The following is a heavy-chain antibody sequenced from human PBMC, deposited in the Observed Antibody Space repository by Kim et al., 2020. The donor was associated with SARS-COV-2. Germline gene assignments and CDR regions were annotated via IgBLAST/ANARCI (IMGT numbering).Heavy chain of an antibody. Sequence: LTSRVTISVDTSKNQFSLKLSSVTAADTAVYYCARGGYCSSTSCQPFGDYWGQGTLVTVSS. CDR3: ARGGYCSSTSCQPFGDY. J-gene: IGHJ4*02. V-gene: IGHV4-39*01. D-gene: IGHD2-2*01.